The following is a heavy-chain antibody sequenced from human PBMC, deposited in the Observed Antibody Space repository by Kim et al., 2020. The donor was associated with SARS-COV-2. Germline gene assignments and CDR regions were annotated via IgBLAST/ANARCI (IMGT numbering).Heavy chain of an antibody. CDR1: GYTLTELS. D-gene: IGHD3-22*01. CDR3: ATASPGGYYYDSSGPNPNWFDP. Sequence: ASVKVSCKVSGYTLTELSMHWVRQAPGKGLEWMGGFVPEDGETIYAQKFQGRVTMTEDTSTDTAYMGLSSLRSEDTAVYYCATASPGGYYYDSSGPNPNWFDPWVQGTLVTVSA. V-gene: IGHV1-24*01. J-gene: IGHJ5*02. CDR2: FVPEDGET.